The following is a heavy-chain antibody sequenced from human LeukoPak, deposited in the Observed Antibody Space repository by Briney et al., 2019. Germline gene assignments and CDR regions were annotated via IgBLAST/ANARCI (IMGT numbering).Heavy chain of an antibody. J-gene: IGHJ3*02. V-gene: IGHV5-51*01. CDR1: GYSFTSYW. Sequence: GESLKIPCKGSGYSFTSYWIGWVRRMPGKGLEWMGIIYPGDSDTRYSPSFQGQVTISADKSISTAYLQWSSVKASDTAMYYCARHGCSSTSCYADIWGQGTMVTVSS. CDR3: ARHGCSSTSCYADI. D-gene: IGHD2-2*01. CDR2: IYPGDSDT.